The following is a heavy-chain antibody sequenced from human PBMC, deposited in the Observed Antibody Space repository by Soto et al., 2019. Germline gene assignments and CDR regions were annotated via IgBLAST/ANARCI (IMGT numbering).Heavy chain of an antibody. V-gene: IGHV1-69*01. CDR3: AREGKGYCSGGSCESN. Sequence: QVQLVQSGAEVKKPGSSVKVSCKASGGTFSSYAISWVRQAPGQGLEWMGGIIPIFGTANYAQKFQGRVTITADESTSTAYMELRSLRSGDTAVYYCAREGKGYCSGGSCESNWGQGTLVTVSS. J-gene: IGHJ4*02. D-gene: IGHD2-15*01. CDR2: IIPIFGTA. CDR1: GGTFSSYA.